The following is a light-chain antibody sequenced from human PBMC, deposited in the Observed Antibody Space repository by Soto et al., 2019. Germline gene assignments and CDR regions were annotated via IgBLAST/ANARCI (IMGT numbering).Light chain of an antibody. CDR2: GAS. Sequence: EIVLTQSPGTLSLSPGERATLSCRASQSVSSSYLAWYQQKPGQAPRLLIYGASSRATGIPDRFSGSGSGTDFTLTISRLEPDDFATYYCQQYNRYPITFGQGTRLEIK. CDR1: QSVSSSY. J-gene: IGKJ5*01. V-gene: IGKV3-20*01. CDR3: QQYNRYPIT.